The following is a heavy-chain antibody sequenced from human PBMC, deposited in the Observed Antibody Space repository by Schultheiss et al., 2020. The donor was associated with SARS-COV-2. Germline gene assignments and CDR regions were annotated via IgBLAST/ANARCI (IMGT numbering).Heavy chain of an antibody. V-gene: IGHV4-59*12. J-gene: IGHJ4*02. CDR3: AREFGDTALDY. CDR2: IYYSGST. Sequence: SETLSLTCTVSGGSISSYYWSWIRQPPGKGLEWIGYIYYSGSTNYNPSLKSRVTISVDTSKNQFSLKLSSVTAADTAVYYCAREFGDTALDYWGQGTLVTVSS. CDR1: GGSISSYY. D-gene: IGHD5-18*01.